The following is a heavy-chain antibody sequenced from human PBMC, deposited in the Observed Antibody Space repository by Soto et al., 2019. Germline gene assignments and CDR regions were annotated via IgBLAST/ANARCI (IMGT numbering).Heavy chain of an antibody. Sequence: EVLLVESGGGLVKPGGSLRLSCAASGFTFSDAWMNWVRQAPGKGLEWVGSIKRKSDGGTTDYAAPVKGRFTISRDDSANTLYLQMNSLKTEDTAVYFCAVNDYLDYWGQGALVTVSS. CDR2: IKRKSDGGTT. CDR3: AVNDYLDY. V-gene: IGHV3-15*01. CDR1: GFTFSDAW. J-gene: IGHJ4*02.